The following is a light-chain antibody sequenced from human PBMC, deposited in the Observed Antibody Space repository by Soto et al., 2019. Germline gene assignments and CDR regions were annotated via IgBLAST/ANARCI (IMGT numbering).Light chain of an antibody. Sequence: QSALTQPASVSGSPGQSITISCTGTSSDVGGYNYVSWYQQYPGKAPKLMIYDVNNRPSGVSNRFSGSKSGNTASLTISGLQAEDEANYYCSSYTSISTVIFGGGTQLTVL. CDR3: SSYTSISTVI. CDR1: SSDVGGYNY. CDR2: DVN. V-gene: IGLV2-14*01. J-gene: IGLJ7*01.